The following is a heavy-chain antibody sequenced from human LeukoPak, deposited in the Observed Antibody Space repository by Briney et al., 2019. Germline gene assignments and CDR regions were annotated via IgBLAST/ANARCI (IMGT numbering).Heavy chain of an antibody. CDR3: ATTYDSSGCD. CDR1: GFIFSRFW. D-gene: IGHD3-22*01. V-gene: IGHV3-7*01. J-gene: IGHJ4*02. Sequence: PGGSLRLSCAASGFIFSRFWVAWVRQAPGKGLEWVAKIKQDGSEKYYGDSGKGRFTISRDNAKNSLYLQMNSLRAEDTAVYYCATTYDSSGCDWGQGTLVTVSS. CDR2: IKQDGSEK.